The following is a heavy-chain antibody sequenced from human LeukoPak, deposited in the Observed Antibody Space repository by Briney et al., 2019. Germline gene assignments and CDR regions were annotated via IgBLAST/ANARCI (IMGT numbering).Heavy chain of an antibody. J-gene: IGHJ6*02. CDR3: ARDRSFCAVTTCLHYYGMDV. V-gene: IGHV3-53*01. D-gene: IGHD4-17*01. CDR1: GFTVDTNY. CDR2: IYSGGDT. Sequence: PGGSLRLSCAASGFTVDTNYMTWVRQAPGKGLEWVSVIYSGGDTYYADSVQGRFTISRDNSKNTLYLQMNSLRAEDTAVYYCARDRSFCAVTTCLHYYGMDVWGQGTTVTVSS.